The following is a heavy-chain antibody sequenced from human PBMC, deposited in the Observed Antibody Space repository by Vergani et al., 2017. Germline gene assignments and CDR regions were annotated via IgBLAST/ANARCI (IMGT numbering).Heavy chain of an antibody. CDR3: TTDLGYYDSSGYYYVNWAEYFQH. Sequence: EVQLLESGGGLVQPGGSLRLTCAASEFTFSNYAMNWVRQAPGKGLEWVSGISGSGVSAYYTDSVKGRFTISRDNSKNMLFLQMNNLRTEDTAIYYCTTDLGYYDSSGYYYVNWAEYFQHWGQGTLVTVSS. J-gene: IGHJ1*01. CDR1: EFTFSNYA. V-gene: IGHV3-23*01. D-gene: IGHD3-22*01. CDR2: ISGSGVSA.